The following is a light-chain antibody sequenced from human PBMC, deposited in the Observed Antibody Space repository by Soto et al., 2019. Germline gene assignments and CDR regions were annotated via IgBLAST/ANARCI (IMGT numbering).Light chain of an antibody. CDR1: SSDVGGYNY. CDR3: SSYTSSSTLV. J-gene: IGLJ1*01. Sequence: QSVLTQPDSVSGSPGQSITISCTGTSSDVGGYNYVSWYQQHPGKAPNLMIYEVSNRPSGVSNRFSGSKSGHTASLTISGLQAEDEADHYCSSYTSSSTLVFRSGT. CDR2: EVS. V-gene: IGLV2-14*01.